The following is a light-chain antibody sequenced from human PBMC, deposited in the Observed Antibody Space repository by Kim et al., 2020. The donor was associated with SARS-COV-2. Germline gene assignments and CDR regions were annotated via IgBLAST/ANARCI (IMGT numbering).Light chain of an antibody. CDR2: GAS. CDR1: QSVSGSY. V-gene: IGKV3-20*01. CDR3: QQYGRSPTT. J-gene: IGKJ5*01. Sequence: LAPGERAILSRKYRQSVSGSYLAWYQHKPGQSPGLLIHGASSRATGVPDRFRGGVSGTDFTLTITRLEPEDFAVYYCQQYGRSPTTFGQGTRLEIK.